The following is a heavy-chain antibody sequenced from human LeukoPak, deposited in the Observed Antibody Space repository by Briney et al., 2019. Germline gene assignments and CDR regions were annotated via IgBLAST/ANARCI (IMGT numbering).Heavy chain of an antibody. J-gene: IGHJ6*03. D-gene: IGHD1-20*01. CDR3: AKNYNWNEKNYMDV. CDR2: IRYDGSNK. Sequence: PGGSLRLSCVTSGFIFSSCGMHWVRQAPGKGLEWVAFIRYDGSNKYYADSVKGRFTISRDNSKNTLYLQMNSLRAEDTAVYYCAKNYNWNEKNYMDVWGKGTTVTVSS. V-gene: IGHV3-30*02. CDR1: GFIFSSCG.